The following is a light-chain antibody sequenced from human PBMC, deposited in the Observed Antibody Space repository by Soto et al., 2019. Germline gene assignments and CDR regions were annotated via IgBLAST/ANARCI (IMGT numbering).Light chain of an antibody. CDR2: GAS. J-gene: IGKJ1*01. Sequence: ENVVTQPPATLSLSPGDTAPLSHTASQSVTNNQLAWFRQKPGQAPRLLIYGASNRATGIPDKFNGSGSGTDFTLTISRLEPEDFAMYYCQQYGSSPRTFGQGTKVDIK. CDR1: QSVTNNQ. CDR3: QQYGSSPRT. V-gene: IGKV3-20*01.